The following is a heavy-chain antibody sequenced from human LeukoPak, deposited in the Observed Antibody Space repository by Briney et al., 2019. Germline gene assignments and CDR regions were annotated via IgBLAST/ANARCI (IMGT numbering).Heavy chain of an antibody. CDR2: IKNDGSDK. V-gene: IGHV3-7*01. Sequence: GGSLRLSCVVSGITLSNYGMSWVRQAPGKGLEWVATIKNDGSDKYYVDSVKGRFTLSRDNAKNSVYLQMNSLRVEDTAVYYCVNLGYSDGGQGTLVTVSS. D-gene: IGHD5-12*01. J-gene: IGHJ4*02. CDR1: GITLSNYG. CDR3: VNLGYSD.